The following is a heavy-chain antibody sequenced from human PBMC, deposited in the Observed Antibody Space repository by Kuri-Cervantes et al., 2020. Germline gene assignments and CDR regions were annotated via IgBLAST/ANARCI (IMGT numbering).Heavy chain of an antibody. CDR3: ARPSGSYSLLDAFDI. CDR2: ISWNSGSI. J-gene: IGHJ3*02. CDR1: GLTFDDYA. V-gene: IGHV3-9*01. D-gene: IGHD1-26*01. Sequence: LSLTCAASGLTFDDYAMHWVRQAPGKGLEWVSGISWNSGSIGYADSVKGRFTISRDNAKNSLYLQMDSLRAEDTAVYYCARPSGSYSLLDAFDIWGQGTMVTVSS.